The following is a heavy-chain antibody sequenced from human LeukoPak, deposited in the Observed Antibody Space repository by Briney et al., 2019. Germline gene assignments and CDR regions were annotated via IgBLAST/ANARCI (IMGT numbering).Heavy chain of an antibody. Sequence: PGGSLRLSCAASGFTFTNYAMHWVRQAPGKGLEWVALISHDGSNKYNADSVKGRLTVSRDNSKNTLYLQMNSLRAEDTAVYYCAKDKLWLDYWGQGTLVTVSS. CDR1: GFTFTNYA. J-gene: IGHJ4*02. D-gene: IGHD5-18*01. V-gene: IGHV3-30*04. CDR2: ISHDGSNK. CDR3: AKDKLWLDY.